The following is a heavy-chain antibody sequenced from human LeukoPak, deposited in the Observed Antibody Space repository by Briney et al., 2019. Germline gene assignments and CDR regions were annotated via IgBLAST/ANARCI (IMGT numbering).Heavy chain of an antibody. CDR2: INPNSGGT. V-gene: IGHV1-2*02. CDR1: GYTFTGYY. J-gene: IGHJ4*02. D-gene: IGHD3-22*01. CDR3: ARDVRHYYDSSGYHDY. Sequence: ASVKVSCKASGYTFTGYYMHWVRQAPGRGLEWMGWINPNSGGTNYAQKFQGRVTMTRDTSISTAYMELSRLRSDDTAVYYCARDVRHYYDSSGYHDYWGQGTLVTVSS.